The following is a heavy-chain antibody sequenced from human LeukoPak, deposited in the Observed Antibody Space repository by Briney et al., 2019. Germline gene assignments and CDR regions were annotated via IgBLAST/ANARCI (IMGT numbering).Heavy chain of an antibody. CDR2: ISWNCGSI. V-gene: IGHV3-9*01. CDR3: ARAEGYSSGWYDY. D-gene: IGHD6-19*01. CDR1: GFTFDDYA. J-gene: IGHJ4*02. Sequence: PGGSLRLSCATSGFTFDDYAMHWVRQAPGKGLEWVSGISWNCGSIGFADSVKGRFTISRDNAKNSLYLQMNSPRPEDTALYYCARAEGYSSGWYDYWGQGTLVTVSS.